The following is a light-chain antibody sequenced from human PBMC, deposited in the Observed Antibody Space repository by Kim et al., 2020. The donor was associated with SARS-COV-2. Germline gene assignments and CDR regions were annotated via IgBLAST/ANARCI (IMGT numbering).Light chain of an antibody. CDR3: SSYTSSSTVV. CDR1: SMDVGGYNY. Sequence: GQSITTSGNGTSMDVGGYNYVSWYQQHPGKAPKLMIYDVSKRPSGVSNRFSGSKSGNTASLTISGLQAEDEADYYCSSYTSSSTVVFGGGTQLTVL. CDR2: DVS. V-gene: IGLV2-14*04. J-gene: IGLJ2*01.